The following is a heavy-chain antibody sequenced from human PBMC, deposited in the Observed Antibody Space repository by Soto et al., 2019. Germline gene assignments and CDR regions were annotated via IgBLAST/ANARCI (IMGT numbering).Heavy chain of an antibody. CDR3: AIYSSGWYPLDY. CDR2: IKQDGSEK. D-gene: IGHD6-19*01. V-gene: IGHV3-7*01. J-gene: IGHJ4*02. CDR1: GFTFSSYW. Sequence: GGSLRLSCAASGFTFSSYWMSWVRQAPGKGLEWVANIKQDGSEKYYVDSVKGRFTISRDNSKNTLYLQMNSLRAEDTAVYYCAIYSSGWYPLDYRGQGTLVTVSS.